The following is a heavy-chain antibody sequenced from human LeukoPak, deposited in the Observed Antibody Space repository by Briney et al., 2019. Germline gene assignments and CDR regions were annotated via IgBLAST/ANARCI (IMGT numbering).Heavy chain of an antibody. J-gene: IGHJ5*02. CDR3: ARDFLDSGHGDWFDP. CDR1: GFTFSSYA. CDR2: ISSNGGST. Sequence: GGSLRLSCAASGFTFSSYAMHWVRQVPGKGLEYVSAISSNGGSTYYANSVKGRFTISRDNSKNTLYLQMGSLRAEDMAVYYCARDFLDSGHGDWFDPWGQGTLVTVSS. D-gene: IGHD5-12*01. V-gene: IGHV3-64*01.